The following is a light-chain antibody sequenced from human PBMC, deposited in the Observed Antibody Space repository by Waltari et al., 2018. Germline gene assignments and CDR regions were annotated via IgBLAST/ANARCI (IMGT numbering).Light chain of an antibody. V-gene: IGLV4-69*01. CDR2: VNSEGSH. Sequence: QLVLTQSPSASASLGASVKLTCTLDSGHSTNIIAWHQQQPQKGPRYLMKVNSEGSHSKGDEFPYRFSGSSSSSGTERYLTISSVQSEDEADYYCQTGGHGTWVFGGGTKLTVL. CDR3: QTGGHGTWV. J-gene: IGLJ3*02. CDR1: SGHSTNI.